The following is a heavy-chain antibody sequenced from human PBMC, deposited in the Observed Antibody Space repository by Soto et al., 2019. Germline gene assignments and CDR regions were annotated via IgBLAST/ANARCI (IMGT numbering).Heavy chain of an antibody. CDR2: INPGNGDT. CDR3: TRFIGDYSDY. CDR1: GYTFTTYP. V-gene: IGHV1-3*01. J-gene: IGHJ4*02. Sequence: ASVKVSRTASGYTFTTYPMHWVRQAPGQRFEWMGWINPGNGDTKYSQKFQGRVTLTRDTSASTAYMDLSSLRSEDTAVYYCTRFIGDYSDYWGQGTLVTVSS.